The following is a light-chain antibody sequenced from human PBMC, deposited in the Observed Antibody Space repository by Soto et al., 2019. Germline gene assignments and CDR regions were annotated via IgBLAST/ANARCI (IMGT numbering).Light chain of an antibody. V-gene: IGKV1-39*01. Sequence: DIQMTQSPSSLSASLGDRVTITCRASQSISSYLNWYQQKPGKAPKLLIYAASSLQSGVPSRFSGSGSGTDFTLTIGSLEPEDFATYYCLQDYSLPLTFGGGTKVDIK. CDR2: AAS. CDR3: LQDYSLPLT. J-gene: IGKJ4*01. CDR1: QSISSY.